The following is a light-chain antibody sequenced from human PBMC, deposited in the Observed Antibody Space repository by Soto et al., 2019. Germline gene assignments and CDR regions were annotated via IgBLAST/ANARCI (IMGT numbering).Light chain of an antibody. Sequence: ILLTQSPSSLSASVGDRVTITCRASQGIDTSLAWYQQKPGKAPKLLIYAPSNFQSGVPSRFSGSGSGTEFTLTISSLQPDDFATYYCQHYNSYSEAFGQGTKVDI. CDR3: QHYNSYSEA. CDR2: APS. J-gene: IGKJ1*01. V-gene: IGKV1-9*01. CDR1: QGIDTS.